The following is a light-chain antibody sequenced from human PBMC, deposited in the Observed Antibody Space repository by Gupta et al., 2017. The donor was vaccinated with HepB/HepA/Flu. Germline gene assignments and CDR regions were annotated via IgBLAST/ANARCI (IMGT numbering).Light chain of an antibody. CDR1: TSNIGRNT. V-gene: IGLV1-44*01. CDR2: GNI. CDR3: AAWDDSLNGVI. J-gene: IGLJ2*01. Sequence: QSVVTQPPSVSGTPGQRVAISCSGSTSNIGRNTVNWYHQFPGTAPKLLIYGNIQRPSGVSDRFSGSKSGTSASLAISGLQPEDEAYYYCAAWDDSLNGVIFGGGTKLTVL.